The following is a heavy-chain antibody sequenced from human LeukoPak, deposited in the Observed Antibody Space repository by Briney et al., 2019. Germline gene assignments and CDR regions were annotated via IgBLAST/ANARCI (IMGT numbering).Heavy chain of an antibody. J-gene: IGHJ3*02. D-gene: IGHD2-2*01. Sequence: ASVKVSCKASGYPFTDYYIHWVRQAPGQGLEWMGWINPNSGDTSSAQRFQGRVTMTRDTSISTLYMELSRLRSDDTAVYYCARLIVVVPAAIHAFDIWGQGTLVTVSS. CDR2: INPNSGDT. CDR3: ARLIVVVPAAIHAFDI. V-gene: IGHV1-2*02. CDR1: GYPFTDYY.